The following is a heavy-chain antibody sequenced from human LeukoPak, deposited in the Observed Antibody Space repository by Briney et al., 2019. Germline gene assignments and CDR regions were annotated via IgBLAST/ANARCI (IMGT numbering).Heavy chain of an antibody. V-gene: IGHV4-39*07. CDR1: GGSISSSSYY. D-gene: IGHD2-2*01. Sequence: PSETLSLTCTVSGGSISSSSYYWGWIRQPPGKGLEWIGSIYYSGSTYYNPSLKSRLTISVDRSKNQFSLKVSSVTAADTAVYYCARDIVVVPAAMGAFDIWGQGTMVTVSS. J-gene: IGHJ3*02. CDR2: IYYSGST. CDR3: ARDIVVVPAAMGAFDI.